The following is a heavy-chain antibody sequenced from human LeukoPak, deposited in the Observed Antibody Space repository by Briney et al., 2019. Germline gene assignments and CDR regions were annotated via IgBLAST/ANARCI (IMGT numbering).Heavy chain of an antibody. CDR3: ARFLCD. V-gene: IGHV1-69*04. D-gene: IGHD2-21*01. J-gene: IGHJ4*02. CDR1: GGAFISYA. Sequence: ASVTVSCKASGGAFISYAISWVRQAPGQGLEWMGRIIPILGIANYAQKFQGRVTITADKSTSTAYMELSSLRSEDTAVYYCARFLCDWGQGTLVTVSS. CDR2: IIPILGIA.